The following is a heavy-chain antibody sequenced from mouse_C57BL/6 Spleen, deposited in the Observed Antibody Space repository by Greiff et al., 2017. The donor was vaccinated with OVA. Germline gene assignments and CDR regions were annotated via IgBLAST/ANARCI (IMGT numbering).Heavy chain of an antibody. Sequence: QVQLKQPGAELVRPGSSVKLSCKASGYTFTSYWMHWVKQRPIQGLEWIGNIDPSDSETHYNQKFKDKATLTVDKSSSTAYMQLSSLTSEDSAVYYCAISGSSNWYFDVWGTGTTVTVSS. CDR2: IDPSDSET. J-gene: IGHJ1*03. CDR3: AISGSSNWYFDV. CDR1: GYTFTSYW. V-gene: IGHV1-52*01. D-gene: IGHD1-1*01.